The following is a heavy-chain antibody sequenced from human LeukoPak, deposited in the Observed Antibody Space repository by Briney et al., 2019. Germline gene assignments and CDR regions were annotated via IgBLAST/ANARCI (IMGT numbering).Heavy chain of an antibody. CDR1: GFTFISYA. CDR3: ARSSITQIGI. CDR2: IYSGGST. D-gene: IGHD3-10*01. J-gene: IGHJ3*02. Sequence: PGTSLRLSCAASGFTFISYAIHWVRQAPGKGLEWVSVIYSGGSTYADSVKGRFTISRDNSKNTLYLQMNSLRAEDTAVYYCARSSITQIGIWGQGTMVTVSS. V-gene: IGHV3-66*01.